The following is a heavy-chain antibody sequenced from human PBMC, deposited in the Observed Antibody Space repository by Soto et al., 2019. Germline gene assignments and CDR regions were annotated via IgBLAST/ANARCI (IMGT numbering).Heavy chain of an antibody. V-gene: IGHV1-69*06. CDR3: ASGEHNWFDT. D-gene: IGHD1-26*01. CDR1: GGTFSSYV. J-gene: IGHJ5*02. CDR2: IIPIFGTA. Sequence: QVQLVQSGAEVKKPGSSVKVSCKASGGTFSSYVVRWVRQAPGQGLEWVGGIIPIFGTANYAQKFQGRVTLTADKSTSTVYMELSSLRSDDTAVDYCASGEHNWFDTWGQGTLVTVSS.